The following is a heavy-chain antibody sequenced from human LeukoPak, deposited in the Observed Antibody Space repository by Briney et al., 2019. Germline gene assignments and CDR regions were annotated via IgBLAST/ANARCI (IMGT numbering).Heavy chain of an antibody. Sequence: GGSLRLSCAASGFTFSSYGMSWVRQAPGKGPEWLSGVSPPGGGTYYADSVKGRFTISRDDSKNTLSLQMNSLRVEDTAIYYCARDLAWGAFDYWGQGTLVTVSS. J-gene: IGHJ4*02. CDR2: VSPPGGGT. CDR1: GFTFSSYG. V-gene: IGHV3-23*01. D-gene: IGHD7-27*01. CDR3: ARDLAWGAFDY.